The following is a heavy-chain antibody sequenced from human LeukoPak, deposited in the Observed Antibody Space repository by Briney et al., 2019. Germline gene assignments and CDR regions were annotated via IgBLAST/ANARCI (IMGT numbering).Heavy chain of an antibody. CDR1: GGSFRGYY. D-gene: IGHD4-11*01. J-gene: IGHJ6*03. Sequence: SETLSLTCAVSGGSFRGYYSSWIREPPRKGLECIGEINHSGSTNYNPSLKSRVAISVDTSKNQFSLKLSSVTAADTAVYYCARGRSNYHISAYYYYYYYMDVWGKGTTVTVSS. CDR2: INHSGST. V-gene: IGHV4-34*01. CDR3: ARGRSNYHISAYYYYYYYMDV.